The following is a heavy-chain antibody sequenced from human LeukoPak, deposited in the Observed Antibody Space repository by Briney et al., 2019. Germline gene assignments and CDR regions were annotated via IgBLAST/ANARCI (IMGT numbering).Heavy chain of an antibody. CDR3: ARVNSVVVPAAKSYYYYYMDV. CDR1: GDSVSSNSAA. J-gene: IGHJ6*03. V-gene: IGHV6-1*01. Sequence: SQTLSLTCAISGDSVSSNSAAWNWIRQSPSRGLEWLGRTYYRSKWYNDCAVSVKSRITIIPDTSKNQFSLQLNSVTPEDTAVYYCARVNSVVVPAAKSYYYYYMDVWGKGTTVTVSS. D-gene: IGHD2-2*01. CDR2: TYYRSKWYN.